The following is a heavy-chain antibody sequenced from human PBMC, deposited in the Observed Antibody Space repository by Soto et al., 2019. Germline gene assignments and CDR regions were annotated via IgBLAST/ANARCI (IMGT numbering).Heavy chain of an antibody. CDR3: AKTGPYDILTYWYLDI. Sequence: SETLSLTCIVSGDSISSSSYYWVWIRQPPGKGLEWIGSIYYSGTTYYNPSLESRVTISIDTSKNQFSLKVSSLTAADTAVYYCAKTGPYDILTYWYLDIWGRGTLVTVSS. V-gene: IGHV4-39*01. CDR1: GDSISSSSYY. CDR2: IYYSGTT. D-gene: IGHD3-9*01. J-gene: IGHJ2*01.